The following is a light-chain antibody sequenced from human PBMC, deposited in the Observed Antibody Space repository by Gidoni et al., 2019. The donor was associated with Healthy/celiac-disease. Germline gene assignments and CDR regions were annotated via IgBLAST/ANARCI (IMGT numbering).Light chain of an antibody. V-gene: IGKV4-1*01. CDR3: QQYYSTPMYT. CDR2: WAS. J-gene: IGKJ2*01. Sequence: DIVMTQSTDYLAVSLGERATINCKSSQSVLYSSNNKNYLAWYQQKPGQPPKLLIYWASTRESGVPDRFSGSGSGTDFTLTISSLQAEDVAVYYCQQYYSTPMYTFGQGTKLEIK. CDR1: QSVLYSSNNKNY.